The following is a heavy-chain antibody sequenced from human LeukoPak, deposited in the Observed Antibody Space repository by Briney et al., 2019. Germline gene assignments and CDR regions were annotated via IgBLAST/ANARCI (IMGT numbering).Heavy chain of an antibody. D-gene: IGHD4-17*01. Sequence: GGSLRLSCAASGFTFSNYGMHWVRQAPGKGLEWVAFTRYDGSNEHYSDSVKGRFTISRDNSKNTLYLQMNSLRGEQTAVYACAKGLTTTVTPLGYWGQGSLVTVSS. CDR3: AKGLTTTVTPLGY. V-gene: IGHV3-30*02. CDR1: GFTFSNYG. CDR2: TRYDGSNE. J-gene: IGHJ4*02.